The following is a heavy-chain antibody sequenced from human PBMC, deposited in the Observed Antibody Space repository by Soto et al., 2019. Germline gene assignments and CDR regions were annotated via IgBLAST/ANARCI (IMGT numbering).Heavy chain of an antibody. Sequence: ASVKVSCKASGGTFSSYAISWVRQAPGQGLEWMGGIIPIFGTANYAQKFQGRVTITADESTSTAYMELSSLRSEDTAVYYCARVLDYYDSSGSYRRPVYYYYGMAVWGQGTTVPVSS. J-gene: IGHJ6*02. D-gene: IGHD3-22*01. V-gene: IGHV1-69*13. CDR3: ARVLDYYDSSGSYRRPVYYYYGMAV. CDR2: IIPIFGTA. CDR1: GGTFSSYA.